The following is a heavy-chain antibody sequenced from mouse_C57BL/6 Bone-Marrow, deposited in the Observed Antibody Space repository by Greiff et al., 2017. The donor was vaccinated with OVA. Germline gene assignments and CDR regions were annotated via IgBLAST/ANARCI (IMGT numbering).Heavy chain of an antibody. CDR2: IDPSDSYT. D-gene: IGHD2-12*01. J-gene: IGHJ2*01. CDR3: ARNDGGY. V-gene: IGHV1-50*01. Sequence: QVQLQQPGAELVKPGASVKLSCKASGYTFTSYWMQWVKQRPGQGLEWIGEIDPSDSYTNYNQKFKGKATLTVDTSSSTAYMQLSSLTSEDSAVYYCARNDGGYWGQGTTLTVSS. CDR1: GYTFTSYW.